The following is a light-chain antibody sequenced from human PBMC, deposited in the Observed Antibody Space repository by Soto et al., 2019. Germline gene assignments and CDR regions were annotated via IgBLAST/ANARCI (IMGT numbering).Light chain of an antibody. J-gene: IGKJ5*01. CDR1: QGVGNN. Sequence: EIVMTQSPGTLSVSPGERVTLSCRASQGVGNNLAWHQQKPGQAPRLLIYGASTRATGFPARFSGSGSGTEFTLTISSLQSEDFAVYYCQQYNGWPITFGQGTLLEIK. V-gene: IGKV3-15*01. CDR3: QQYNGWPIT. CDR2: GAS.